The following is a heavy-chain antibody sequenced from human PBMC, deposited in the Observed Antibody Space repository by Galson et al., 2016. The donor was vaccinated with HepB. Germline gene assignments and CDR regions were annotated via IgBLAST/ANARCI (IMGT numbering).Heavy chain of an antibody. J-gene: IGHJ6*04. Sequence: SLRLSCAVSEFTVSNNYMSWVRQAPGKGLEWVSLIYSGGGTSYADSVKGRFTISRDNSKNTVYLQMNSLRAEDTALYYCATRNLVSCYLGCLDVWGKGIRVTVSS. V-gene: IGHV3-53*01. CDR3: ATRNLVSCYLGCLDV. D-gene: IGHD2-2*01. CDR1: EFTVSNNY. CDR2: IYSGGGT.